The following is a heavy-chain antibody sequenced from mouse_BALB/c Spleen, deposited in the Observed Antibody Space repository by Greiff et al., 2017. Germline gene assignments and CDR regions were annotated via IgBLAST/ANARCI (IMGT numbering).Heavy chain of an antibody. V-gene: IGHV3-2*02. D-gene: IGHD2-1*01. Sequence: EVQLQQSGPGLVKPSQSLSLTCTVTGYSITSDYAWNWIRQFPGNKLEWMGYISYSGSTSYNPSLKSRISITRDTSKNQFFLQLNSVTTEDTATYYCARRGGNYVDYYAMDYWGQGTSVTVSS. CDR3: ARRGGNYVDYYAMDY. J-gene: IGHJ4*01. CDR1: GYSITSDYA. CDR2: ISYSGST.